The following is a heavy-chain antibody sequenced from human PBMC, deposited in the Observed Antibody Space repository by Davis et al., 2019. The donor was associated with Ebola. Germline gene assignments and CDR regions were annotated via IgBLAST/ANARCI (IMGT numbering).Heavy chain of an antibody. J-gene: IGHJ6*02. Sequence: GESLKISCAASGFTFSSYGMHWVRQAPGKGLEWVAVIWYDGSNKYYADSVKGRFTISRDNSKNTLYLQMNSLRAEDTAVYYCARAMYYDYVWGSYGTYYYGMDVWGQGTTVTVSS. D-gene: IGHD3-16*01. CDR1: GFTFSSYG. V-gene: IGHV3-33*01. CDR3: ARAMYYDYVWGSYGTYYYGMDV. CDR2: IWYDGSNK.